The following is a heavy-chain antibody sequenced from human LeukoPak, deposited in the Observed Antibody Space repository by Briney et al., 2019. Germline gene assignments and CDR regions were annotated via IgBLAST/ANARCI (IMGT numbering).Heavy chain of an antibody. CDR3: ARMNPMNAFEI. Sequence: GGSLRLSCAASGFTVSSNYMSWVRQAPGKGLEWVSVIYSGGSTYYADSVKGRFTISRDNSKNTLYVQMNSLRAEDTAVYYCARMNPMNAFEIGGQGTMVTVSS. CDR1: GFTVSSNY. J-gene: IGHJ3*02. CDR2: IYSGGST. V-gene: IGHV3-53*01. D-gene: IGHD1-14*01.